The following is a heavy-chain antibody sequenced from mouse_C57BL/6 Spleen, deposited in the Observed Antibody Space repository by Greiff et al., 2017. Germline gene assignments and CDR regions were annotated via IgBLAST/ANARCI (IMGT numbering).Heavy chain of an antibody. D-gene: IGHD1-1*01. Sequence: SEDILEWIGVINPNYGTTSYNQKFKGKATLTVDQSSSTAYMQLNSLTSEDSAVYYCASLYGSSYKNYAMDYWGQGTSVTVSS. CDR3: ASLYGSSYKNYAMDY. CDR2: INPNYGTT. J-gene: IGHJ4*01. V-gene: IGHV1-39*01.